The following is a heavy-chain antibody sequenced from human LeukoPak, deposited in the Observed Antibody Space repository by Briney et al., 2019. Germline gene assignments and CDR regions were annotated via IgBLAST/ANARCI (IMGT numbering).Heavy chain of an antibody. CDR3: ARVPYYYDSSGYYS. Sequence: GGSLRLSCAASGFTFSSYAMHWVRQAPGKGLEWVALIAYDGSSKYYADSVKGRFTISRDNSKNTLFLEMNSLRAEDTAVYYCARVPYYYDSSGYYSWGQGTLVTVSS. CDR1: GFTFSSYA. CDR2: IAYDGSSK. D-gene: IGHD3-22*01. J-gene: IGHJ4*02. V-gene: IGHV3-30-3*01.